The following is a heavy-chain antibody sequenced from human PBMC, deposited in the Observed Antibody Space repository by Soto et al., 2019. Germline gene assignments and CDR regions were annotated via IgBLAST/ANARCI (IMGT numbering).Heavy chain of an antibody. V-gene: IGHV3-23*01. Sequence: TGGSLSLSCAASGFTFSTYAMSWVRQAPGKGLEWVSGISGSGGSTYYADSVKGRSTISRDNSRNALYLQMNSLRAEDTAVYYCAKDVGVNQQVNYFEYWGQGTLVTVSS. CDR3: AKDVGVNQQVNYFEY. J-gene: IGHJ4*02. CDR1: GFTFSTYA. CDR2: ISGSGGST. D-gene: IGHD2-21*01.